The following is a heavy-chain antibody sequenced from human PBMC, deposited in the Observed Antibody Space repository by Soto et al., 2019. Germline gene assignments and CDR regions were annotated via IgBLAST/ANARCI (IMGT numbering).Heavy chain of an antibody. CDR3: ARWVGASNWFDP. Sequence: QVQLVQSGVEVKEPGASVKVSCKASGYTFTGYHIHWVRQAPGQGLEWMGWINTNTGGTNYAQKFQGWVTMTRDTSINTAYVELSILRSDDTAVYYCARWVGASNWFDPWGQGSLVTVSS. J-gene: IGHJ5*02. V-gene: IGHV1-2*04. CDR1: GYTFTGYH. D-gene: IGHD1-26*01. CDR2: INTNTGGT.